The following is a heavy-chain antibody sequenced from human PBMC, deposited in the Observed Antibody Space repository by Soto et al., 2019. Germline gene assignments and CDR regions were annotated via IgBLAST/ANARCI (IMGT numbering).Heavy chain of an antibody. CDR2: ISSSSSYI. CDR1: GFTFSSYS. Sequence: EVQLVESGGGLVKPGGSLRLFCAASGFTFSSYSMNWVRQAPGKGLAWVSSISSSSSYIYYADSVKGRFTISRDNAKNSLYLQMNSLRAEDTAVYYCARDFGRGDYVVGGGDYWGQGTLVTVSS. CDR3: ARDFGRGDYVVGGGDY. J-gene: IGHJ4*02. V-gene: IGHV3-21*01. D-gene: IGHD4-17*01.